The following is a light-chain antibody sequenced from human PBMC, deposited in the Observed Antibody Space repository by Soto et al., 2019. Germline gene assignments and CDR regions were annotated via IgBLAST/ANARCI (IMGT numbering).Light chain of an antibody. J-gene: IGLJ3*02. CDR2: DVS. V-gene: IGLV2-14*01. Sequence: QSALTQPASVSGSPGQSIAISCTGTNGDIGGYNYVSWYQQHPGKAPKLLIYDVSNRPSGVSNRFSGSKSGNTASLTISGLQAEDEADYYCSSYTSSNTWVFGGGTKLTVL. CDR3: SSYTSSNTWV. CDR1: NGDIGGYNY.